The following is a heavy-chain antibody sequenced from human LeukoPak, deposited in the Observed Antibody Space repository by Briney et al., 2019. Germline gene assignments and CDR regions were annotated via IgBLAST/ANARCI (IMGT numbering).Heavy chain of an antibody. V-gene: IGHV3-11*04. CDR1: GFTFSDYY. D-gene: IGHD3-22*01. J-gene: IGHJ6*03. CDR2: ISSSGSTI. CDR3: ARVGYYDSSGYYHDYYYYYMDV. Sequence: GGSLRLSCAASGFTFSDYYMSWIRQAPGKGLEWVSYISSSGSTIYYADSVKGRFTISRDNAKNSLYLQMNSLRAEDTAVYYCARVGYYDSSGYYHDYYYYYMDVWGKGTTVTISS.